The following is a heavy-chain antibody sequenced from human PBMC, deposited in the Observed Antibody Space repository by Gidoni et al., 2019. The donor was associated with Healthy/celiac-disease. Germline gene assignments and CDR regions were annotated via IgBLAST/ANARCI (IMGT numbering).Heavy chain of an antibody. CDR1: GYSFTRYW. V-gene: IGHV5-10-1*03. D-gene: IGHD6-13*01. CDR2: IDPSDSYT. CDR3: ARHNYTAAAGTDNWFDP. J-gene: IGHJ5*02. Sequence: EVQLVQSGAEVQKPGESLRISCKGSGYSFTRYWISWVRQMPGKGLEWMGRIDPSDSYTNYSPSFQGHVTISADKSISTAYLQWSSLKASDTAMYYCARHNYTAAAGTDNWFDPWGQGTLVTVSS.